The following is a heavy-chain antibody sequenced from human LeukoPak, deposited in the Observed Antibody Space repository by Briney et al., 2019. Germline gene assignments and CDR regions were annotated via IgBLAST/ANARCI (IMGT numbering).Heavy chain of an antibody. D-gene: IGHD4-17*01. CDR3: ARVQTAVTVTTHYYGMDV. CDR1: GGSISSYY. CDR2: IYYSGST. Sequence: SETLSLTCTVSGGSISSYYWSWIRQPPGKGLEWIGYIYYSGSTNYNPSLKSRVTISVDTSKNQFSLKLSSVTAADTAVYYCARVQTAVTVTTHYYGMDVWGQGTTVTVSS. J-gene: IGHJ6*02. V-gene: IGHV4-59*01.